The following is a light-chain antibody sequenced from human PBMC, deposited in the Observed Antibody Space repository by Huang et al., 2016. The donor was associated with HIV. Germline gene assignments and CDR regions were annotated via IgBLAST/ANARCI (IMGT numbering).Light chain of an antibody. CDR2: LAS. J-gene: IGKJ1*01. Sequence: EIVMTQSPLSLSVTPGEPASISCRSSESLLHSNGNPYLNWYLQKPGQSPQLLIYLASNRASGVPGRFSGSGSGTDFTLKISSVQADDVGVYYCMQALQTPWTFGQGTKLEVK. CDR3: MQALQTPWT. V-gene: IGKV2-28*01. CDR1: ESLLHSNGNPY.